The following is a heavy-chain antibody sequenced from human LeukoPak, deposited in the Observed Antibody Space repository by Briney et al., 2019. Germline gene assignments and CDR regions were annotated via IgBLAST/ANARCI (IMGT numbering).Heavy chain of an antibody. CDR3: ARVWSFYCSSTSCHPGGYYYYGMDV. CDR2: TNPHSGQT. D-gene: IGHD2-2*01. Sequence: ASVKVSCTASGYTFTTYDINWVRQVPAQGLEWMSWTNPHSGQTGYVLKFQGRVTMTRDTSISTAYMELSSLTSEDTAVYYCARVWSFYCSSTSCHPGGYYYYGMDVWGQGTTVTVSS. V-gene: IGHV1-8*01. CDR1: GYTFTTYD. J-gene: IGHJ6*02.